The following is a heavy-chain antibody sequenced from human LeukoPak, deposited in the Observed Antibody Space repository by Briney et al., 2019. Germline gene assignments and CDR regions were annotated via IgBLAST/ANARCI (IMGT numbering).Heavy chain of an antibody. CDR1: GGTFSSYA. D-gene: IGHD1-14*01. J-gene: IGHJ5*02. Sequence: SVKVSCKASGGTFSSYAISWVRQAPGQGLEWMGGIIPIFGTANYAQKFQGRVTITADESTSTAYMELSSLRSDDTAVYYCARDRTNRNGNWFDPWGQGTLVTVSS. CDR2: IIPIFGTA. V-gene: IGHV1-69*13. CDR3: ARDRTNRNGNWFDP.